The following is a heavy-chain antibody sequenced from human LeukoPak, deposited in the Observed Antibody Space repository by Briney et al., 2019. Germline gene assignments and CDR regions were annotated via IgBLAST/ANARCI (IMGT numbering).Heavy chain of an antibody. CDR2: IKQDGSEK. CDR3: ASRHFEN. CDR1: GFIFSSYS. Sequence: PGGSLRLSCAASGFIFSSYSMSWVRQAPGKGLEWVANIKQDGSEKYYVDSVKGRFTISRDNAKNSLYLQMNSLRVEDTAVYYCASRHFENWGRGTLVTVSS. V-gene: IGHV3-7*03. J-gene: IGHJ4*02.